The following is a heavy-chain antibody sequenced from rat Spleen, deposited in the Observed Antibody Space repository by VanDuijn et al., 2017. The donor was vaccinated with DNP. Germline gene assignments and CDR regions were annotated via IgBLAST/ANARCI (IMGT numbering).Heavy chain of an antibody. CDR2: ISTSGGST. J-gene: IGHJ2*01. V-gene: IGHV5-27*01. CDR3: TRIYPGITYDY. CDR1: GFTFSNYD. Sequence: EVQVVESGGGLVQPGRSLKLSCAASGFTFSNYDMAWVRQAPTKGLEWAASISTSGGSTYYRDSVKGRFTVSRDNAKSILYLQMDSLRSDDTATYYCTRIYPGITYDYWGQGVMVTVSS. D-gene: IGHD1-4*01.